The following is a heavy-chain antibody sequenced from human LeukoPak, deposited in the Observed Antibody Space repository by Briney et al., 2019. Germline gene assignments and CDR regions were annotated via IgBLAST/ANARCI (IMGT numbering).Heavy chain of an antibody. Sequence: ASVKVSCKASGYTFTSYGISWVRQAPGQGLEWMGWISAYNGNTNYAQKLQGRVTMTTDTSTSTAYMELRSLRSDDTAVYYFASASSWDYYYGMDVWGQGTTVTVSS. CDR2: ISAYNGNT. CDR3: ASASSWDYYYGMDV. CDR1: GYTFTSYG. V-gene: IGHV1-18*01. J-gene: IGHJ6*02. D-gene: IGHD6-6*01.